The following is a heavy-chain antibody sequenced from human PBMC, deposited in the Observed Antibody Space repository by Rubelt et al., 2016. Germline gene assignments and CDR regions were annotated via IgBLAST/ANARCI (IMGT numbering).Heavy chain of an antibody. Sequence: QVQLVQSGAEVKKPGASVKVSCKASGYTFTSYAMHWVRQAPGQRLEWMGWINAGNGNTKYSQKFKGRVTITRDTSASTAYMELSRLRSDDTAVYYCARGSWFRGAFDIWGQGTMVTVSS. J-gene: IGHJ3*02. CDR1: GYTFTSYA. D-gene: IGHD6-13*01. V-gene: IGHV1-3*01. CDR3: ARGSWFRGAFDI. CDR2: INAGNGNT.